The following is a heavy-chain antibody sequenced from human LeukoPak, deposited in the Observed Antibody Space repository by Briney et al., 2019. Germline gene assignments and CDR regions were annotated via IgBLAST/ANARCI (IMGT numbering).Heavy chain of an antibody. CDR2: ISPTGSTT. CDR1: GFSFSGHW. Sequence: GGSLRLSCIASGFSFSGHWMHWARQLPGKGLVWVSRISPTGSTTSYADSVKGRFTVSRDNAKNTLYLQVNNLRAEDAAVYYCARGPNSNWSGLDFWGQGTLLTVSS. CDR3: ARGPNSNWSGLDF. D-gene: IGHD6-6*01. V-gene: IGHV3-74*01. J-gene: IGHJ4*02.